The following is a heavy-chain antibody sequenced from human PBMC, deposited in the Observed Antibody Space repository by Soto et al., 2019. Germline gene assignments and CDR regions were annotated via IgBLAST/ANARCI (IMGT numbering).Heavy chain of an antibody. CDR3: ARVMANLPWYFDY. CDR2: VNGDGSST. Sequence: GWSLRLSRADSVSTFISYCMHWVRQAPGKGLVWVSRVNGDGSSTSYADPVKGRFTISRDNAKNTVHLQMDSLRAEDTAVYYCARVMANLPWYFDYWGQGTLVTVSS. CDR1: VSTFISYC. D-gene: IGHD2-8*01. J-gene: IGHJ4*02. V-gene: IGHV3-74*01.